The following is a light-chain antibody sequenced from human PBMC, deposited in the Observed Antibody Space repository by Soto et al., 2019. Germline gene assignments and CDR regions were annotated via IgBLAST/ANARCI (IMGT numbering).Light chain of an antibody. CDR3: QQCYSNPFP. CDR2: AAC. V-gene: IGKV1-39*01. CDR1: QSIGGY. Sequence: DIQMTQSPSSLSASVGDRVTVTCRSSQSIGGYLNWYQQKPGKAPKLLMHAACTLQSGVPSRFGRGGSAADYTRTIRRLPPEGFAPYCGQQCYSNPFPCSTGTQVEIK. J-gene: IGKJ3*01.